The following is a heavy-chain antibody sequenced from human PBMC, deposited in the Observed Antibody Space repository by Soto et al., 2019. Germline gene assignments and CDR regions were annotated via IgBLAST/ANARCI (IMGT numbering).Heavy chain of an antibody. Sequence: PLLILPLPCTVAGGSIGGHYWSRIRQPPGKGLEWIGYIYYSGSTKYNPSLKSRVTISVDTSKNRFSLRLSSVTAADTAVYYCARVGGGAFDFWGQGTMVTVSS. D-gene: IGHD3-16*01. CDR3: ARVGGGAFDF. CDR2: IYYSGST. CDR1: GGSIGGHY. J-gene: IGHJ3*01. V-gene: IGHV4-59*11.